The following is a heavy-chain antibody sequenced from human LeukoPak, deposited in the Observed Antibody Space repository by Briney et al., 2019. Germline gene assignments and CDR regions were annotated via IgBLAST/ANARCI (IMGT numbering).Heavy chain of an antibody. Sequence: GGSLRLSCAASGFTFSSYAMSWVRQAPGKGLEWVSAISGSGGSTYYADSVKGRFTISRDNAKNSLYLQMNSLRAEDTAVYYCARSRYYYDSSGYYLSPNYYYYGMDVWGQGTTVTVSS. CDR3: ARSRYYYDSSGYYLSPNYYYYGMDV. V-gene: IGHV3-23*01. CDR1: GFTFSSYA. J-gene: IGHJ6*02. D-gene: IGHD3-22*01. CDR2: ISGSGGST.